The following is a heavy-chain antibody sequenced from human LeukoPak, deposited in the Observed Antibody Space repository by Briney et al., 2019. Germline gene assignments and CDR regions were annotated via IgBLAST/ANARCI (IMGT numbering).Heavy chain of an antibody. CDR2: INTDESST. J-gene: IGHJ4*02. V-gene: IGHV3-74*01. Sequence: GGSLRLSCAASGFTFSSYWMHWVRQAPGKGLVWVSRINTDESSTTYADSVKGRFTISRDNAKNTLYLQMNSLRAEDTAVYYCARDRAESNWTYHTLSDYWGQGTPVTVSS. CDR1: GFTFSSYW. CDR3: ARDRAESNWTYHTLSDY. D-gene: IGHD1-7*01.